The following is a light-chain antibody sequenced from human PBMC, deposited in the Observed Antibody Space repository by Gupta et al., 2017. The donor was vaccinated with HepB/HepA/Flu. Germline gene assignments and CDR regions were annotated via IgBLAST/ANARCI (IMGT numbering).Light chain of an antibody. J-gene: IGLJ2*01. V-gene: IGLV3-21*04. CDR3: QVWDSSSDHPV. Sequence: SYVLTQPPSVSVAPGKTARITCGGNNIGSKSVHWYQQKPGQAPVLVIYYDSDGPSGIPERFSGSNSGNTATLTISRVEAGDEADYYCQVWDSSSDHPVFGGGTKLTVL. CDR2: YDS. CDR1: NIGSKS.